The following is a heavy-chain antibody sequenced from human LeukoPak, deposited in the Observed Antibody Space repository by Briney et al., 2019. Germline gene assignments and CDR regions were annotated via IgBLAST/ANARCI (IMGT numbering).Heavy chain of an antibody. CDR3: ARDGEITMVRGVIKLVDY. D-gene: IGHD3-10*01. V-gene: IGHV1-24*01. J-gene: IGHJ4*02. CDR2: FDPEDGET. CDR1: GYTLTELS. Sequence: ASVKVSCKVSGYTLTELSMHWVRQAPGKGLEWMGGFDPEDGETIYAQKFQGRVTMTEDTSTDTAYMELSSLRSEDTAVYYCARDGEITMVRGVIKLVDYWGQGTLVTVSS.